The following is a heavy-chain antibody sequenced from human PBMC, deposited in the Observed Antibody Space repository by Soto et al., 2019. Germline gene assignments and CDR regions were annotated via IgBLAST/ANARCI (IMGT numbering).Heavy chain of an antibody. J-gene: IGHJ4*02. D-gene: IGHD3-22*01. CDR1: GFPLSDDD. V-gene: IGHV3-23*01. Sequence: GWSLRISRVASGFPLSDDDVTWIRKDPGKGREWVSAISGSGGSTYYADSVKGRFTISRDNSKNTLYLQMNSLRAEDTAVYYCANYEDGTYYYDSSGPISFRGEGILGTRSS. CDR3: ANYEDGTYYYDSSGPISF. CDR2: ISGSGGST.